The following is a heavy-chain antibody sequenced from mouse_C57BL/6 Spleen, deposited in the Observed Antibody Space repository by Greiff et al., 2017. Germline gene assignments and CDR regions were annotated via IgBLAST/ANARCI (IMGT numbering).Heavy chain of an antibody. CDR3: ARLNYYGSSYMDY. D-gene: IGHD1-1*01. CDR2: INPYNGGT. Sequence: VQLKESGPVLVKPGASVKMSCKASGYTFTDYYMNWVKQSHGKSLEWIGVINPYNGGTSYNQKFKGKATLTVDKSSSTAYMELNSLTSEDSAVYYCARLNYYGSSYMDYWGQGTSVTVSS. CDR1: GYTFTDYY. J-gene: IGHJ4*01. V-gene: IGHV1-19*01.